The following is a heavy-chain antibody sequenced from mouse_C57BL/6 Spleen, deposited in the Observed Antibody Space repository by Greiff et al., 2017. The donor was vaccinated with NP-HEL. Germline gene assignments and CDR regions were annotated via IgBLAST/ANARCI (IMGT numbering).Heavy chain of an antibody. Sequence: QVQLQQSGAELVRPGASVTLSCKASGYTFTDYEMHWVKQTPVHGLEWIGAIDPETGGTAYNQKFKGKAILTADKSSSTAYMELRSLTSEDSAVYYCTRGGYGAFDYWGQGTTLTVSS. V-gene: IGHV1-15*01. CDR3: TRGGYGAFDY. CDR2: IDPETGGT. CDR1: GYTFTDYE. J-gene: IGHJ2*01. D-gene: IGHD1-1*01.